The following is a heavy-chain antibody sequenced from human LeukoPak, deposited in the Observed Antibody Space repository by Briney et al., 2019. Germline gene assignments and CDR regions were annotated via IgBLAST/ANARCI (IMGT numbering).Heavy chain of an antibody. CDR1: GFTFSSYG. CDR3: ARDGDYYGSGIYYYGMDV. D-gene: IGHD3-10*01. V-gene: IGHV3-33*01. J-gene: IGHJ6*02. CDR2: IWYDGSNK. Sequence: GRSLRLSCAASGFTFSSYGMHWVRQAPGKGLEWVAVIWYDGSNKYYADSVKGRFTISRDNSKNTLYLQMNSLRAEDTAVYYCARDGDYYGSGIYYYGMDVWGQGTTVTVSS.